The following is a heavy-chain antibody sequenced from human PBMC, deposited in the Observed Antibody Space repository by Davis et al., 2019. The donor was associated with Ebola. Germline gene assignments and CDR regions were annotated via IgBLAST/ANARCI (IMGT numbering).Heavy chain of an antibody. Sequence: SLKISCAASGFTFDDYAMHWVRQAPGKGLEWVSGISWNSGSIGYADSVKGRFTISRDNAKNSLYLQMNSLRAEDTALYYCATGHRQWLVGGYWGQGTLVTVSS. V-gene: IGHV3-9*01. J-gene: IGHJ4*02. CDR1: GFTFDDYA. D-gene: IGHD6-19*01. CDR3: ATGHRQWLVGGY. CDR2: ISWNSGSI.